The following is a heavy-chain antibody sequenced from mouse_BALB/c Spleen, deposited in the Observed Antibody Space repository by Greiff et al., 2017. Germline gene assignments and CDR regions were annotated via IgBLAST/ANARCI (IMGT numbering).Heavy chain of an antibody. CDR2: ISYSGST. D-gene: IGHD2-10*01. V-gene: IGHV3-2*02. CDR3: ARAYYGNYVYYFDY. CDR1: GYSITSDYA. Sequence: EVQLQQSGPGLVKPSQSLSLTCTVTGYSITSDYAWNWIRQFPGNKLEWMGYISYSGSTSYNPSLKSRISITRDTSKNQFFLQLNSVTTEDTATYYCARAYYGNYVYYFDYWGQGTTLTVSS. J-gene: IGHJ2*01.